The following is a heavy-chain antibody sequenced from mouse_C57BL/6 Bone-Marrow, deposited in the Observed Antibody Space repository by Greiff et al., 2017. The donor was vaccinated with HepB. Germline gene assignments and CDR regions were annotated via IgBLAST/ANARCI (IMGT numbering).Heavy chain of an antibody. CDR2: ISNGGGST. V-gene: IGHV5-12*01. D-gene: IGHD2-4*01. CDR3: AREGLRDYFDY. J-gene: IGHJ2*01. Sequence: EVKVVESGGGLVQPGGSLKLSCAASGFTFSDYYMYWVRQTPEKRLEWVAYISNGGGSTYYPDTVKGRVTISRDNAKNTLYLQMSRLKSEDTAMYYCAREGLRDYFDYWGQGTTLTVSS. CDR1: GFTFSDYY.